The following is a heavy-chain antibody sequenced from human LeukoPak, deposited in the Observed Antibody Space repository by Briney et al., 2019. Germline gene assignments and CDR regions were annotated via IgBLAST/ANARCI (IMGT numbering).Heavy chain of an antibody. J-gene: IGHJ4*02. CDR1: GYSISSGYY. V-gene: IGHV4-38-2*01. D-gene: IGHD2-2*01. CDR3: ARGGPAAIDY. Sequence: PSETLSLTCAVSGYSISSGYYWGWIRQPPGKGLEWIGSIYHSGSTYYNPSLKSRVTISVDTSKNQFSLKLSSVTAADTAVYYCARGGPAAIDYWGQGTRVTVSS. CDR2: IYHSGST.